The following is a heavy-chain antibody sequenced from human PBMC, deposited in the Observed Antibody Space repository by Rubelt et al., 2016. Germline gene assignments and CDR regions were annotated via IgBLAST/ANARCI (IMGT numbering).Heavy chain of an antibody. CDR3: AKGLQWYYYFYGMDV. J-gene: IGHJ6*02. CDR2: INWNGASA. Sequence: NGVEWVSGINWNGASAGYADDVKGRFTISRDNARNSLYLQMNSLKAEDTAVYYCAKGLQWYYYFYGMDVWGQGTTVTVSS. D-gene: IGHD6-19*01. V-gene: IGHV3-20*03.